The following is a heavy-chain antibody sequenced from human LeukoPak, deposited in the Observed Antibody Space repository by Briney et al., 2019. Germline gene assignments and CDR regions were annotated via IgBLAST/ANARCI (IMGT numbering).Heavy chain of an antibody. CDR2: IFYSGSA. V-gene: IGHV4-59*13. Sequence: SETLSLTCNVSGASINSYYWNWIRQSPGKGLEWLGYIFYSGSANYNPSLKSRVTISVDTSKNRFSLKLSSVTTADTAVYYCARGAYGVVIIPYFYYYMDVWGKGTTVTVSS. J-gene: IGHJ6*03. CDR1: GASINSYY. CDR3: ARGAYGVVIIPYFYYYMDV. D-gene: IGHD3-3*01.